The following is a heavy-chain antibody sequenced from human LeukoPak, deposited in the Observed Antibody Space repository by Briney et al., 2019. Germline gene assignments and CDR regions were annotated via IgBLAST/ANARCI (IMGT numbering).Heavy chain of an antibody. V-gene: IGHV3-23*01. CDR3: AGGGYCSSTSCYVHFDY. D-gene: IGHD2-2*01. J-gene: IGHJ4*02. CDR1: GFTFNTYA. Sequence: GGSLRLSCAASGFTFNTYAMTWVRQVPGKGLEWVSTISSGGSTYYADSVKGRFTISRDNSKDTLYLQMNSLRVEDTAAYYCAGGGYCSSTSCYVHFDYWGQGILATVSS. CDR2: ISSGGST.